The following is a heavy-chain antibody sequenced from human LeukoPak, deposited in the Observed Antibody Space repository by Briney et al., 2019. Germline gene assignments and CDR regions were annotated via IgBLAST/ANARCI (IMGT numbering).Heavy chain of an antibody. CDR3: ARLDSITMVRGVIITGYYFDY. Sequence: GESLKISCKGSGYSFTSYWISWVRQMPGKGLEWMGRIDPSDSYTNYSPSFQGHVTISADKSISTAYLQWSSLKASDTAMYYCARLDSITMVRGVIITGYYFDYWGQGTLVTVSS. CDR2: IDPSDSYT. D-gene: IGHD3-10*01. V-gene: IGHV5-10-1*01. CDR1: GYSFTSYW. J-gene: IGHJ4*02.